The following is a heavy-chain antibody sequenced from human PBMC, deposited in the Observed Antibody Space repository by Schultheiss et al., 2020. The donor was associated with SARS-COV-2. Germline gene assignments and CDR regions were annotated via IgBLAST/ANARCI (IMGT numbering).Heavy chain of an antibody. CDR2: IGTGDDT. V-gene: IGHV3-13*01. CDR3: VRDRSWWTPYNCFDL. D-gene: IGHD2-15*01. CDR1: GFTFSGFD. J-gene: IGHJ5*02. Sequence: GGSLRLSCAASGFTFSGFDMHWVRQAAGKGLEWVSTIGTGDDTYYVGSVKGRFTVSRDNANNSLYLQMHSLRAEDTAVYYCVRDRSWWTPYNCFDLWGRGTLVTVSS.